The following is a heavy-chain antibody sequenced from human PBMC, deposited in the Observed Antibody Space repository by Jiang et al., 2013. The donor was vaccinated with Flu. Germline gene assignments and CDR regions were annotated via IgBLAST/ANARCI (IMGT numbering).Heavy chain of an antibody. D-gene: IGHD3-16*01. J-gene: IGHJ3*02. Sequence: LTCTVSGGSISSSSYYWGWIRQPPGKGLEWIGSIYYSGSTYYNPSLKSRVTISVDTSKNQFSLKLSSVTAADTAVYYCARHYVERAAFDIWGQGTMVTVSS. V-gene: IGHV4-39*07. CDR2: IYYSGST. CDR1: GGSISSSSYY. CDR3: ARHYVERAAFDI.